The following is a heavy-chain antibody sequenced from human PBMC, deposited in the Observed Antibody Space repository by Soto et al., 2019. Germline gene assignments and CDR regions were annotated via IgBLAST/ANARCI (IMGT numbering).Heavy chain of an antibody. V-gene: IGHV4-59*12. D-gene: IGHD3-3*01. CDR1: SDSISGVY. J-gene: IGHJ6*02. CDR3: ARDNILGILYGGMDV. CDR2: IYYSGST. Sequence: SGTLSLNCTFSSDSISGVYWTWIPQPTGKGLEWIGYIYYSGSTYYNPSLKSRVTISVDTSKNQFSLKLSSVTAADTAVYYCARDNILGILYGGMDVWGQGTTVTVSS.